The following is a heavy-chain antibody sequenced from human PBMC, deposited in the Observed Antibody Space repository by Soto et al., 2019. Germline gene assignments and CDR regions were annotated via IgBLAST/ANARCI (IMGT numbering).Heavy chain of an antibody. CDR3: VRVAGSASWYETDS. CDR1: GYSISSGYY. D-gene: IGHD6-13*01. Sequence: SETLSLTCAVSGYSISSGYYWGWIRQPPGKGLEWLGTTYYGASSYYNPSLRSRITILLDASTNQLSLKLSSATAADTAVYSCVRVAGSASWYETDSWGQGILVTVSS. V-gene: IGHV4-38-2*01. J-gene: IGHJ4*02. CDR2: TYYGASS.